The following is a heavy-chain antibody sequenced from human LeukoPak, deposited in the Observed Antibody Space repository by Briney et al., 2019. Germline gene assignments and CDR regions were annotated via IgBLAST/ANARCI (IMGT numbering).Heavy chain of an antibody. CDR2: ISYDESNK. J-gene: IGHJ6*02. V-gene: IGHV3-30*03. CDR1: GFTFSSYG. CDR3: ARGVGLDV. Sequence: GALRLSCSASGFTFSSYGRHWLRQAPGKGLEWGAVISYDESNKFYADSVKGRFTISRDNSKNTLYLQMNSLRAEDTAVYFCARGVGLDVWGQGATVTVSS. D-gene: IGHD3-16*01.